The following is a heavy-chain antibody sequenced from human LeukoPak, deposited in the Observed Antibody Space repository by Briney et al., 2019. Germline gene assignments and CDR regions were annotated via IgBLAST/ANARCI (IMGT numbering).Heavy chain of an antibody. CDR1: GGSISIYY. D-gene: IGHD6-13*01. CDR2: IYYSGST. CDR3: ARELAAAGRGPLAY. J-gene: IGHJ4*02. Sequence: SETLSLTCTVSGGSISIYYWSWIRQPPGKGLEWIGYIYYSGSTNYNPSLKSRVTISVDTSKNQFSLKLSSVTAADTAVYYCARELAAAGRGPLAYWGQGTLVTVSS. V-gene: IGHV4-59*01.